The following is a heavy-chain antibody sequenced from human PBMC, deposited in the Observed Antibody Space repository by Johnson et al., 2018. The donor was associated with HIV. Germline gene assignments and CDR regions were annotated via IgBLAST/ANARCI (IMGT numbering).Heavy chain of an antibody. V-gene: IGHV3-30*02. D-gene: IGHD4-17*01. CDR1: GFTFSSYG. CDR3: VKEASRGTVTQALDAFDI. J-gene: IGHJ3*02. Sequence: QMQLVESGGGLVQPGRSLRLSCAASGFTFSSYGMHWVRQAPGKGLEWVAFIWYDGSRKYYPDSVKGRFTISRVNSKNMLYLQMNSLRVEDTAVYYGVKEASRGTVTQALDAFDIWGQGTVVTVSS. CDR2: IWYDGSRK.